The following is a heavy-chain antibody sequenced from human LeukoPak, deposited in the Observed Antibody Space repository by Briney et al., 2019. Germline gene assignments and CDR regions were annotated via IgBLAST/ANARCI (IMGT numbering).Heavy chain of an antibody. CDR2: ISGSGGST. CDR3: AKDPIWGYSYGYDAFDI. D-gene: IGHD5-18*01. CDR1: GFTFSSYA. J-gene: IGHJ3*02. V-gene: IGHV3-23*01. Sequence: GGSLRLSCAASGFTFSSYAMSWVRQALGKGLEWVSAISGSGGSTYYADSVKGRFTISRDNSKNTLYLQMNSLRAEDTAVYYCAKDPIWGYSYGYDAFDIWGQGTMVTVSS.